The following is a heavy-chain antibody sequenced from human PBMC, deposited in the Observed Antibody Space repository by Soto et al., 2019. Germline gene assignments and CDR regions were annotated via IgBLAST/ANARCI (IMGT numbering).Heavy chain of an antibody. CDR3: ARDLCPLGSGSACPKFRLDL. V-gene: IGHV1-2*02. CDR2: LKSDNGGA. CDR1: GYTFTGHY. D-gene: IGHD3-10*01. J-gene: IGHJ6*02. Sequence: QVQLVQSGAEVKPPGASVTVSCKASGYTFTGHYMHWVRQVSGKGLEYLGWLKSDNGGAYSAPKFQGRVTFTRDTSTTIAYMELSGLRSDDTAVYFCARDLCPLGSGSACPKFRLDLWGQGTTVTVSS.